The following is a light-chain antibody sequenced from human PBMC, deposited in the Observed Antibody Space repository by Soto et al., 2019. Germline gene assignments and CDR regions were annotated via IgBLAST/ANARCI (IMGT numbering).Light chain of an antibody. Sequence: EIVMTQSPATLSVSPGERATHSCRASQSVSSDLAWYQQKPGQAPRLLIYGASTRATGIAARFSGSGSGTEFTLTISSLQSEDFAVYYCQQYDNWPRTFGQGTKLEIK. CDR2: GAS. V-gene: IGKV3D-15*01. CDR3: QQYDNWPRT. J-gene: IGKJ2*01. CDR1: QSVSSD.